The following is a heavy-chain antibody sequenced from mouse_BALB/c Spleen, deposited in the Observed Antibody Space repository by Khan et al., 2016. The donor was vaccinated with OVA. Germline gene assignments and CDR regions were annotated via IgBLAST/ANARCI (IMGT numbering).Heavy chain of an antibody. V-gene: IGHV5-6*01. CDR1: GFTFSTYG. Sequence: EVQLQESVGDFVRPGGSLKLSCAASGFTFSTYGMSWVRQTPDKRLEWVATINTGGAYTYYPDSVKGRFTISRDNAKNTLYLQLSSLKSEDTAIYYCARLAYYYNSEGFAYWGQGTLVTVSA. J-gene: IGHJ3*01. CDR3: ARLAYYYNSEGFAY. CDR2: INTGGAYT. D-gene: IGHD1-1*01.